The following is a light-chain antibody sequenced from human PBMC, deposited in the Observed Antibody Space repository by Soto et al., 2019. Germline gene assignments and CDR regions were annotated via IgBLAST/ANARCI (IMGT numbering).Light chain of an antibody. CDR3: QQYGSSPPN. J-gene: IGKJ5*01. CDR2: GAS. Sequence: EIVLTQSPGTLSLSPGERATLSCRASQSVSSSYLAWYQRKPGQAPRLLIYGASSRAAGIPDRFSGSGSGTEITLTISRLEPEDFAVYYCQQYGSSPPNFGQGTRLEIK. CDR1: QSVSSSY. V-gene: IGKV3-20*01.